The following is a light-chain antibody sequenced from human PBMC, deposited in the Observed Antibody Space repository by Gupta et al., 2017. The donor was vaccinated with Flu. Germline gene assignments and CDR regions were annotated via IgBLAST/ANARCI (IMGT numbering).Light chain of an antibody. CDR3: LQYNIHPPV. CDR1: QGITNF. Sequence: PPSLSASVGDRVTMTCRASQGITNFVAWFQEKPGKAPKSLIYGASTLKSGVPSRFSGSGSGTEFTLTISSLQSEDFATYYCLQYNIHPPVFGQGTQVEIK. V-gene: IGKV1-16*01. CDR2: GAS. J-gene: IGKJ1*01.